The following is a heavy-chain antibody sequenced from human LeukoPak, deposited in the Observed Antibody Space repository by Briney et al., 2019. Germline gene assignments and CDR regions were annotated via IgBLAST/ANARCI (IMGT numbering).Heavy chain of an antibody. CDR2: IKQDGSEK. CDR3: AREAYSYGPVIDY. V-gene: IGHV3-7*01. CDR1: GFTFSSYW. J-gene: IGHJ4*02. D-gene: IGHD5-18*01. Sequence: PGGSLRLSCAASGFTFSSYWMSWVRQAPGKGLEWVANIKQDGSEKYYVDSVKGRFTISRDNVKNSLYLQMNSLRAEDTAVYYCAREAYSYGPVIDYWGQGTLVTVSS.